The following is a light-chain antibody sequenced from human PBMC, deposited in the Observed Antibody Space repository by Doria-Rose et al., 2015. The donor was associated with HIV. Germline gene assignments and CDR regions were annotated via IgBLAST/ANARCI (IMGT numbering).Light chain of an antibody. J-gene: IGLJ3*02. CDR1: SGPVTGAYY. CDR2: NTY. CDR3: VLYMGSGIWM. Sequence: QTVVTQEPSSSVSLGGTVTLTCGLTSGPVTGAYYPSWHQQTPGQAPRTLIYNTYSLSSGVSDRFSVSILGNKAALTISVAQADDESDYYCVLYMGSGIWMFGGGTKLTVL. V-gene: IGLV8-61*01.